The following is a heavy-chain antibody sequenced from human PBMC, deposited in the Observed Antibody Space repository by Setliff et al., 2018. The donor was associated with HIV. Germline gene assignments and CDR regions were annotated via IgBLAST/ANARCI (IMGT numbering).Heavy chain of an antibody. CDR2: ISGSGGST. V-gene: IGHV3-23*01. D-gene: IGHD3-22*01. J-gene: IGHJ3*02. CDR3: ARDNYYFDNSGYPVDAFDI. CDR1: GFTFSSYA. Sequence: GESLKISCAASGFTFSSYAMSWVRQAPGKGLEWVSAISGSGGSTYYADSVKGRFTISRDNAKNTLYLQMNSLRVEDTAVYYCARDNYYFDNSGYPVDAFDIWDQGTMVTVS.